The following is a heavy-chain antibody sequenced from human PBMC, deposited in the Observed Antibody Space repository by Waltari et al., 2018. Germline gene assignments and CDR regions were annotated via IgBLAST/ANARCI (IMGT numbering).Heavy chain of an antibody. Sequence: QVQLVESGGGVVQPGRSLRLSCAASGFTFSSYGMHWVRQAPGTGLEWVAVIWYDGSNKYYADSVKGRFTISRDNSKNTLYLQMNSLRAEDTAVYYCAKDGIAVAGYYYYYMDVWGKGTTVTVSS. D-gene: IGHD6-19*01. J-gene: IGHJ6*03. V-gene: IGHV3-33*06. CDR2: IWYDGSNK. CDR1: GFTFSSYG. CDR3: AKDGIAVAGYYYYYMDV.